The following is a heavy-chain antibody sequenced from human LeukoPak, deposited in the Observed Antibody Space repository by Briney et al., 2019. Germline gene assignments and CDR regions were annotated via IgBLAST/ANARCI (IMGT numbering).Heavy chain of an antibody. J-gene: IGHJ5*02. V-gene: IGHV1-8*01. CDR2: MNPNSGNT. D-gene: IGHD3-3*01. Sequence: GASVKVSCKASGYTFTSYDINWVRQATGQGLEWMGWMNPNSGNTGYARKFQGRVTMTRNTSISTAYMELSSLRSEDTAVYYCARGAAGDYDFWSGYYRNNWFDPWGQGTLVTVSS. CDR3: ARGAAGDYDFWSGYYRNNWFDP. CDR1: GYTFTSYD.